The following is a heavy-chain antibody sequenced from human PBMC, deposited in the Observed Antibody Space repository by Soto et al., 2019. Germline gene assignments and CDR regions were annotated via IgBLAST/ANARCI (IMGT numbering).Heavy chain of an antibody. J-gene: IGHJ4*02. D-gene: IGHD6-19*01. CDR2: ISSSSSYI. Sequence: XGSLRLSCSAAGFTFSSYSMNWVRQAPGKGLEWVSSISSSSSYIYYADSVKGRFTISRDNAKNSLYLQMNSLRAEDTAVYYCARDIERVAGDFDYWGQGTLVTVSS. CDR1: GFTFSSYS. V-gene: IGHV3-21*01. CDR3: ARDIERVAGDFDY.